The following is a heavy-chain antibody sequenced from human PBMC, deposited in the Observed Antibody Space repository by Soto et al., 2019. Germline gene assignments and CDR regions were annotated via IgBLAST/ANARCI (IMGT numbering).Heavy chain of an antibody. CDR3: ARYSNNWFQTEGMDV. V-gene: IGHV4-4*07. CDR1: VDSITTYY. CDR2: IDASGNT. J-gene: IGHJ6*02. Sequence: SETLSLTCAVSVDSITTYYWSWIRRPAGKGLEWIGRIDASGNTNYNPSLNSRVTMSIDTSKKQFSLKLTSVTAADTAIYYCARYSNNWFQTEGMDVWGQGTTVTSP. D-gene: IGHD6-13*01.